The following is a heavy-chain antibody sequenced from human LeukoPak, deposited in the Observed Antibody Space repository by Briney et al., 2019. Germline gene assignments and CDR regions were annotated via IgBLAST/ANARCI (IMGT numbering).Heavy chain of an antibody. CDR3: ARAYGDYYYYYGMDV. Sequence: GGSLRLSCAASGFTFSSYEMNWVRQAPGKGLEWVSYISSSGSNIYYADSVKGRFTISRDNAKNSLYLQMNSLRAEDTAVYYCARAYGDYYYYYGMDVWGQGTTVTVSS. CDR2: ISSSGSNI. V-gene: IGHV3-48*03. CDR1: GFTFSSYE. D-gene: IGHD4-17*01. J-gene: IGHJ6*02.